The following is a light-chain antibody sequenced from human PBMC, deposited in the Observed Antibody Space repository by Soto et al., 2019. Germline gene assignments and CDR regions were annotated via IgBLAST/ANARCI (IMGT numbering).Light chain of an antibody. Sequence: QSALTQPPSASGSPGQSVTISCTGTSSDVGGYNYVSWYQQHPGKAPKLMIYEVSKRPSGVPDRFSGSKSGNTASLTVSGLHADDEDAYYCSTYAASNSRDVFGAGTKVTVL. V-gene: IGLV2-8*01. CDR3: STYAASNSRDV. J-gene: IGLJ1*01. CDR2: EVS. CDR1: SSDVGGYNY.